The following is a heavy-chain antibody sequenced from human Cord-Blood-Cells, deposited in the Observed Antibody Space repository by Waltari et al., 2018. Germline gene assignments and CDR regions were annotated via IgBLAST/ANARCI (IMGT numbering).Heavy chain of an antibody. CDR2: IYYSGST. CDR3: ASQYSGSYYFDY. Sequence: QVQLQESGPGLVKPSETLSLTCTVSGGSISSYYWSWIRQPPGKGLEWIGYIYYSGSTNYNPSLNSRVTISVDTAKNQFSLKLSSVTAADTAVYYCASQYSGSYYFDYWGQGTLVTVSS. J-gene: IGHJ4*02. CDR1: GGSISSYY. D-gene: IGHD1-26*01. V-gene: IGHV4-59*01.